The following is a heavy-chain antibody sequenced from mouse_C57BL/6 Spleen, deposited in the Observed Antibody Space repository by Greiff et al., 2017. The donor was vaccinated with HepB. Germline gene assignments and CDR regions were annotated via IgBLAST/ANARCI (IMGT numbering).Heavy chain of an antibody. CDR2: IYPRDGST. CDR3: ARRDYGSSYWYFDV. D-gene: IGHD1-1*01. Sequence: QVQLQQSDAELVKPGASVKISCKVSGYTFTDHTIHWMKQRTKQGLEWIGYIYPRDGSTKYNEKFKGKATLTADKSSSTAYMQLNSLTSEDSAVYCCARRDYGSSYWYFDVWGTGTTVTVSS. CDR1: GYTFTDHT. V-gene: IGHV1-78*01. J-gene: IGHJ1*03.